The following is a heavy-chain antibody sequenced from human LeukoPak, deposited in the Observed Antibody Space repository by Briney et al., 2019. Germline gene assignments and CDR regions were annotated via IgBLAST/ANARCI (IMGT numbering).Heavy chain of an antibody. CDR1: GFTFSSYG. J-gene: IGHJ4*02. D-gene: IGHD3-22*01. CDR3: AAGKGPFYYDSSGYLGY. V-gene: IGHV3-23*01. Sequence: GGSLRLSCAASGFTFSSYGMHWVRQAPGKGLEWVSAISGSGGSTYYADSVKGRFTISRDNSKNTLYLQMNSLRAEDTAVYYCAAGKGPFYYDSSGYLGYWGQGTLVTVSS. CDR2: ISGSGGST.